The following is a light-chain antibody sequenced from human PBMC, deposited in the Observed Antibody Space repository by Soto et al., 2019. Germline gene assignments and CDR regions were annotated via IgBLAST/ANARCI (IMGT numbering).Light chain of an antibody. V-gene: IGLV2-14*01. Sequence: QSVLTQPASVSGSPGQSIAISCTGTSSDVGAYNYVSWYQQHPAKAPKLMIYDVTNRPSGVSDRFSGSKSGNTASLTISGLLAEDEADYACISYTTSSTHVFGSGTKVTVL. CDR3: ISYTTSSTHV. J-gene: IGLJ1*01. CDR1: SSDVGAYNY. CDR2: DVT.